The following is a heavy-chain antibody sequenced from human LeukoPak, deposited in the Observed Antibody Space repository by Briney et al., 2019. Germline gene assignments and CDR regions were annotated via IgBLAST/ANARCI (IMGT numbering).Heavy chain of an antibody. CDR2: ISSSSSYT. Sequence: PGGSLRLSCAASGFTFSDNYMSWIRQAPGKGLEWVSYISSSSSYTNYADSVKGRFTISRDNAKNSLYLQMNSLRAEDTAVYYCARDARSWFDPWGQGTLVTVSP. V-gene: IGHV3-11*05. J-gene: IGHJ5*02. CDR1: GFTFSDNY. CDR3: ARDARSWFDP.